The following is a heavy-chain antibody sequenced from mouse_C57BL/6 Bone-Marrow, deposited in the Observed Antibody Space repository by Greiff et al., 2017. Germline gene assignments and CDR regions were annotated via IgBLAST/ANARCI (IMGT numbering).Heavy chain of an antibody. CDR3: ARDDYDWFAY. V-gene: IGHV5-17*01. D-gene: IGHD2-4*01. J-gene: IGHJ3*01. CDR2: ISSGSSTI. Sequence: EVNVVESGGGLVKPGGSLKLSCAASGFTFSDYGMHWVRQAPEKGLEWVAYISSGSSTIYYADTVKGRFTISRDNAKNTLFLQMTSLRSEDTAMYYCARDDYDWFAYWGQGTLVTVSA. CDR1: GFTFSDYG.